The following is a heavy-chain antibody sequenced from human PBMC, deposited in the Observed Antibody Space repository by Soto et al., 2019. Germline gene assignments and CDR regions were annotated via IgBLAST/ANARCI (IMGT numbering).Heavy chain of an antibody. V-gene: IGHV4-38-2*02. CDR1: NYSISSAHY. J-gene: IGHJ6*02. D-gene: IGHD6-13*01. CDR2: IYHGGNT. Sequence: SETLSLTCTVSNYSISSAHYWGWIRQSPGKGPEWIASIYHGGNTFYNPSLKSRISISIDTSKNQFSLKLSSVTAADTAVYYCARDVMAIAAAGQGYYYYGMDVWGQGTTVTVSS. CDR3: ARDVMAIAAAGQGYYYYGMDV.